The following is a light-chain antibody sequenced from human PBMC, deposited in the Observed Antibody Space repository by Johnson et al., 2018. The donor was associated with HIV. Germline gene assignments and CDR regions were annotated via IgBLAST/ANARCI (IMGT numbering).Light chain of an antibody. J-gene: IGLJ1*01. V-gene: IGLV1-51*01. CDR3: GTWDISPSAYV. CDR2: DNN. CDR1: SSNIGNNY. Sequence: QSVLTQPPSVSAAPGQKVTISCSGSSSNIGNNYVSWYQQLPGTAPKLLIYDNNKRPSGIPDRFSGSKSGTSATLGITRLQTGDEGDYYCGTWDISPSAYVVGTGTKVTVL.